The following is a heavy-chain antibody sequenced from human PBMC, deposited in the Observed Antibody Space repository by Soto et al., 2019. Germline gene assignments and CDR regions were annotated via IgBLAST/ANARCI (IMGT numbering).Heavy chain of an antibody. CDR3: ARDGVLATGPIDY. D-gene: IGHD5-12*01. J-gene: IGHJ4*02. CDR1: GFTFSDYY. V-gene: IGHV3-11*01. CDR2: ISSSGATI. Sequence: QVQLVESGGGLVEPRGSLRLSCAASGFTFSDYYISWIRQAPGKGLEWLSYISSSGATIYYVDSVKGRFTISRDNAKTSRYLQMDRLRAEDTAVYYCARDGVLATGPIDYWGPGTLVTVSS.